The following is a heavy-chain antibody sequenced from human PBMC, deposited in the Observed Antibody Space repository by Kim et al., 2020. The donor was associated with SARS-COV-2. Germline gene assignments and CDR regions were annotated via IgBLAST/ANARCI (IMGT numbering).Heavy chain of an antibody. CDR3: ARYKAYHSLDA. J-gene: IGHJ6*02. V-gene: IGHV7-4-1*02. D-gene: IGHD3-16*01. CDR1: GYIFTSEA. CDR2: INSKTGTP. Sequence: ASVKVSCEASGYIFTSEAMTWVRQAPGQRLEWLGFINSKTGTPTYAQGVSGRFVFSLDASVNTAFLHISSLEPDDTAIYYCARYKAYHSLDAWGQGTTVTVS.